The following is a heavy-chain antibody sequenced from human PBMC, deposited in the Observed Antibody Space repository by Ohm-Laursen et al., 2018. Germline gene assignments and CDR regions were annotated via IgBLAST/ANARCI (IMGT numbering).Heavy chain of an antibody. CDR2: INHSGST. V-gene: IGHV4-34*01. CDR3: ARGAGRVRAYYYGMDV. D-gene: IGHD3-10*01. J-gene: IGHJ6*02. CDR1: GGSFSAYY. Sequence: SETLSLTCVVYGGSFSAYYWSWIRQPPGKGLEWIGEINHSGSTNYNPSLESRVTTSVDTSKNQFSLKLTSVTAADTAVYYCARGAGRVRAYYYGMDVWGQGTTVTVSS.